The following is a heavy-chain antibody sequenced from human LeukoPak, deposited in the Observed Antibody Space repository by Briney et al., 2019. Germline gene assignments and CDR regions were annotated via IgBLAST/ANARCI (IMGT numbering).Heavy chain of an antibody. D-gene: IGHD1-26*01. CDR2: IYHSGST. CDR1: GGSISSGGYY. CDR3: AREWELYWYSDL. J-gene: IGHJ2*01. Sequence: SETLSLTCTVSGGSISSGGYYWSWIRQPPGKGLEWIGYIYHSGSTYYNPSLKSRVTISVDRSKNQFSLKLSSVTAADTAVYYCAREWELYWYSDLWGRGTLVTVSS. V-gene: IGHV4-30-2*01.